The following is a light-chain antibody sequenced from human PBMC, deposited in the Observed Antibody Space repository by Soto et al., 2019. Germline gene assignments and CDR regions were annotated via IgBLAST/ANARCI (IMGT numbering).Light chain of an antibody. CDR1: QSVSSSY. V-gene: IGKV3-20*01. CDR3: QQYGSSPQDT. Sequence: EIVLTQSPGTLSLSPGERATLSCRASQSVSSSYLAWYQQKPGQAPRLLIYGASSTATGIPDRFSGSGSGTYFTLTISRLEPEDFAVYYCQQYGSSPQDTFGQGTKLEIK. J-gene: IGKJ2*01. CDR2: GAS.